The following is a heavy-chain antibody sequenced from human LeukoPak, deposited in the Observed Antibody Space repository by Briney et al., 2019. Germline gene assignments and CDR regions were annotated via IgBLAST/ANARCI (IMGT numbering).Heavy chain of an antibody. J-gene: IGHJ4*02. D-gene: IGHD3-22*01. Sequence: GGSLRLSCAASGFTFSDYYMSWIRQAPGKGLEWVSYISSSGSTIYYADSVKGRFTISRDNSKNTLYLQMNSLRAEDTAVYYCVVSYDSSGSVSEYWGQGTLVTVSS. V-gene: IGHV3-11*01. CDR3: VVSYDSSGSVSEY. CDR1: GFTFSDYY. CDR2: ISSSGSTI.